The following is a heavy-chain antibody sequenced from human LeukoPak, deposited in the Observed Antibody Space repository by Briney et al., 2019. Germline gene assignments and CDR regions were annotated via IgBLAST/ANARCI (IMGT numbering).Heavy chain of an antibody. D-gene: IGHD4-11*01. CDR2: IFYTGSP. Sequence: SETLSLTCAVSGGSINNHKWWSWIRQSPGKGLEWLGEIFYTGSPNYNPSFKSRITMSVDKSNNQFSLILTSVTVADTAVYYCARDGNSYYDHWGQGILVTVTS. CDR3: ARDGNSYYDH. J-gene: IGHJ5*02. V-gene: IGHV4-4*02. CDR1: GGSINNHKW.